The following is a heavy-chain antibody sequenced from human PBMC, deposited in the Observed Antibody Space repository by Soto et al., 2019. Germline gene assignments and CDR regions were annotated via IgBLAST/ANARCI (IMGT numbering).Heavy chain of an antibody. CDR3: ARDSSSWLFDYYGMDV. V-gene: IGHV4-34*01. CDR2: INHSGST. CDR1: GGSFSGFY. J-gene: IGHJ6*02. D-gene: IGHD6-13*01. Sequence: PSQTLSLTCAVYGGSFSGFYWSRIRQPPGKGLEWIGEINHSGSTNYNPSLKSRVTISVDTSKNQFSLKLSSVTAADTAVYYCARDSSSWLFDYYGMDVWGQGTTVTVS.